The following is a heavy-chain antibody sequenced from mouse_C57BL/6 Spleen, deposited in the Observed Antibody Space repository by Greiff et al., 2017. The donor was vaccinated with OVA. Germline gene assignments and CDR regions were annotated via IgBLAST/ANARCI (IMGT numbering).Heavy chain of an antibody. D-gene: IGHD2-2*01. V-gene: IGHV5-17*01. CDR1: GFTFSDYG. Sequence: EVKLVESGGGLVKPGGSLKLSCAASGFTFSDYGMHWVRQAPEKGLEWVAYISSGSSTIYYADTVKGRFTISRDNAKNTLFLQMTSLRSEDTAMYYCARDGGYLVDYWGQGTTLTVSS. CDR2: ISSGSSTI. J-gene: IGHJ2*01. CDR3: ARDGGYLVDY.